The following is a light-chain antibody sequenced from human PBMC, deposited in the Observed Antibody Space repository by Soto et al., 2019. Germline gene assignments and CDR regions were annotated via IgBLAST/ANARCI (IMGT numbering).Light chain of an antibody. CDR3: QQYGSSGT. J-gene: IGKJ1*01. CDR2: DAS. CDR1: QTFSGSQ. V-gene: IGKV3-20*01. Sequence: EIVLTQSPGTLSLSPGERATLSCRASQTFSGSQLAWYQQRPGQPPRLLIFDASRRATGIPDRFSGSGSGTDFSLTISRLEPEDFAVYYCQQYGSSGTFGQGTKVDIK.